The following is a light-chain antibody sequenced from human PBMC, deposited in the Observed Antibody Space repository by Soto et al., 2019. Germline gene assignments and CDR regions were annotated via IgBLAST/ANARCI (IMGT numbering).Light chain of an antibody. V-gene: IGLV1-47*02. CDR1: SSNIGSKA. Sequence: QSVLTQPPSVSGTPGQRVSISCSGSSSNIGSKAVAWYQHLPGTAPKLLIYNNNQRPSGVPDRFSGSKSGTSASLAITGLRSDDEADYYCATWDDDLYTPIIGGGTKLTVL. CDR3: ATWDDDLYTPI. J-gene: IGLJ2*01. CDR2: NNN.